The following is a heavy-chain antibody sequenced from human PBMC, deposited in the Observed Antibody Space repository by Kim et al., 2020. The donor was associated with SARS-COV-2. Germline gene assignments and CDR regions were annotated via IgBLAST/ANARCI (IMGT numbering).Heavy chain of an antibody. CDR3: ATDCSGRTCYYALNY. Sequence: ASVKVSCKTSGYIFTSYGIYWVRQAPGQGLEWMGWISTYNGETKYAQKVQDRVTMTTDTSTRTAYMELRNLRSDDTAVYYCATDCSGRTCYYALNYWGQGTLVTVSS. CDR2: ISTYNGET. V-gene: IGHV1-18*01. J-gene: IGHJ4*02. CDR1: GYIFTSYG. D-gene: IGHD2-15*01.